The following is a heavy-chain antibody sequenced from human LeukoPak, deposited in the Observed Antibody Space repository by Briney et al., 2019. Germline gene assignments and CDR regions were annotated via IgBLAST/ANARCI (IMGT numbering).Heavy chain of an antibody. D-gene: IGHD6-19*01. V-gene: IGHV3-23*01. CDR3: ARANIAMAELRYFHH. CDR1: GFTFSSYT. J-gene: IGHJ1*01. Sequence: GGSLRLSCAASGFTFSSYTMSWVRQAPGKGLEWVSSIGGGSGGSTFYADSVKGRFTISRDNSKNTLYLQMDSLRAEDTAVYYCARANIAMAELRYFHHWGQGTLVTVSS. CDR2: IGGGSGGST.